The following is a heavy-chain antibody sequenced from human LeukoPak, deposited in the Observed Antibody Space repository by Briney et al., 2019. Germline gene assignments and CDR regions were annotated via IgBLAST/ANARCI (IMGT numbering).Heavy chain of an antibody. CDR1: GYSFTSYW. D-gene: IGHD1-26*01. CDR3: ARTRYSGSYQNWFDP. J-gene: IGHJ5*02. CDR2: IDPSDSYT. V-gene: IGHV5-10-1*01. Sequence: GESLKISCKGPGYSFTSYWISWVRQMPGKGLEWMGRIDPSDSYTNYSPSFQGHVTISADKSISTAYLQWSSLKASDTAMYYCARTRYSGSYQNWFDPWGQGTLVTVSS.